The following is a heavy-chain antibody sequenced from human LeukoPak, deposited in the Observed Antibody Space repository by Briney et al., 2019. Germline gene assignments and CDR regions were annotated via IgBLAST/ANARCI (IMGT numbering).Heavy chain of an antibody. V-gene: IGHV3-30*18. CDR2: ISYDGSNK. J-gene: IGHJ4*02. D-gene: IGHD2-15*01. CDR3: AKDPQDIVVVVAATSDY. CDR1: GFTFSSYG. Sequence: GRSLRLSCAASGFTFSSYGMHWVRQAPGKGLEWVAVISYDGSNKYYADSVKGRFTISRDNSKNTLYLQMNSLRAEDTAVYYCAKDPQDIVVVVAATSDYWGQGTLVTVSP.